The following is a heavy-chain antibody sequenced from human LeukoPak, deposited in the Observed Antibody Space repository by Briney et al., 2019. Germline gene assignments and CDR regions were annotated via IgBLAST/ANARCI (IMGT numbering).Heavy chain of an antibody. CDR3: ASPAGYYDSSGFHL. CDR1: GGTFSSYA. CDR2: IIPIFGTA. J-gene: IGHJ2*01. D-gene: IGHD3-22*01. V-gene: IGHV1-69*06. Sequence: SVTVSCTASGGTFSSYAISWVRQAPGQGLEWMGRIIPIFGTANYEQKFQGRVTITADKSTSTAYMELSSLRSEDTAVYYCASPAGYYDSSGFHLWGRGTLVTVSS.